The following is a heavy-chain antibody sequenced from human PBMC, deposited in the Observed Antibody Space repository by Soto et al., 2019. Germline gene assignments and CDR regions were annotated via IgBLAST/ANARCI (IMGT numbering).Heavy chain of an antibody. CDR2: ISSSSSTI. CDR3: ARDSWDIVVVPAAVPFDY. Sequence: GGSLRLSCAASGFTFSSYSMNWVRQAPGKGLEWVSYISSSSSTIYYADSVKGRFTISRDNAKNSLYLQMNSLRAEDTAVYYCARDSWDIVVVPAAVPFDYWGQGTLVTVSS. V-gene: IGHV3-48*01. CDR1: GFTFSSYS. D-gene: IGHD2-2*01. J-gene: IGHJ4*02.